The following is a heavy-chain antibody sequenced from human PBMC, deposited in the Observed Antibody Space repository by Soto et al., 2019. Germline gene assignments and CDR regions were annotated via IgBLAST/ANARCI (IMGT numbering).Heavy chain of an antibody. Sequence: QVQLVQSGAEVKKPGSSVKVSCKASGGTFSSYAISWVRQAPGQGLEWMGGIIPIFGTANYAQKFQGRVTITADESTSTAYLELSSLRSEDTAVYYCARERSVGYSSGGYIGRGAFDIWGQGTMVTVSS. J-gene: IGHJ3*02. V-gene: IGHV1-69*01. CDR3: ARERSVGYSSGGYIGRGAFDI. CDR2: IIPIFGTA. D-gene: IGHD6-19*01. CDR1: GGTFSSYA.